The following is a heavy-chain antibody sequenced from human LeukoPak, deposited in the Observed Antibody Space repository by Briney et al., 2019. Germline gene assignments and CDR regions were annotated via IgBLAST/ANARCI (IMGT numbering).Heavy chain of an antibody. CDR3: ARECDPTMCAGSSPDH. CDR1: TFGNYW. V-gene: IGHV3-74*01. J-gene: IGHJ4*02. Sequence: GGSLRLSCEASTFGNYWIHWVRQVPGTGLVWLSRVSPDGTTTTHADSVKGGYTISRDNAKSTLYLQMNSLSAENTAVYYCARECDPTMCAGSSPDHWGQGILVTVSS. CDR2: VSPDGTTT. D-gene: IGHD5-24*01.